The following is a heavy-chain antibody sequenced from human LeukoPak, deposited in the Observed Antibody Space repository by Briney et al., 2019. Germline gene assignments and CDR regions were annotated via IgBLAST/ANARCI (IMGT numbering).Heavy chain of an antibody. D-gene: IGHD4-17*01. CDR2: INPRGGST. V-gene: IGHV1-46*01. Sequence: ASVKVSCKASGYTFTSYYMHWVRQAPGQGLEWMGIINPRGGSTSYAQKFQGRVTMTRDTSTSTVYMELSSLRSEDTAVYYCARRLGDGDYVYYFDYWGQGTLVAVSS. J-gene: IGHJ4*02. CDR3: ARRLGDGDYVYYFDY. CDR1: GYTFTSYY.